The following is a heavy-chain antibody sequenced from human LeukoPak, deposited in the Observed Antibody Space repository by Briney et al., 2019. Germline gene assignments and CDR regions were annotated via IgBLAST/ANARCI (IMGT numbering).Heavy chain of an antibody. J-gene: IGHJ3*02. CDR3: ARVTAMVTHAFDI. Sequence: GGSLRLSCAASGFTVSSNYMSWVRQAPGKGLEGVSVIYSGGSTYYADSVKGRFTISRDNSKNTLYLQMNSLRAEDTAVYYCARVTAMVTHAFDIWGQGTMVTVSS. V-gene: IGHV3-53*01. D-gene: IGHD5-18*01. CDR1: GFTVSSNY. CDR2: IYSGGST.